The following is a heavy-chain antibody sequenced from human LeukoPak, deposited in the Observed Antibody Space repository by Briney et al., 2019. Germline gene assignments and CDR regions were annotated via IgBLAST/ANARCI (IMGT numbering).Heavy chain of an antibody. J-gene: IGHJ4*02. D-gene: IGHD3-10*01. V-gene: IGHV3-23*01. CDR2: ISGSGGST. CDR3: AKVGEPYDSGSYYVDY. CDR1: GLTFSSYA. Sequence: GGSLRLSCAASGLTFSSYAMSWVRQAPGKGLEWVSAISGSGGSTYYADSVKGRFTISRDNSKNTLYLQLNSLRADDTAVYYCAKVGEPYDSGSYYVDYWGQGTLVTVSS.